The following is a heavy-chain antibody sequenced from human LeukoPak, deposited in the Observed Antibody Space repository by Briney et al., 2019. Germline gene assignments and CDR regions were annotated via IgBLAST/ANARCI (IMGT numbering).Heavy chain of an antibody. CDR2: IKEDGSRK. D-gene: IGHD5-24*01. V-gene: IGHV3-7*01. CDR3: ARMGRLDY. J-gene: IGHJ4*02. Sequence: GGSLRLSCAASGFTFSDYWMTWVRQAPGKGLEWVANIKEDGSRKYYVDSVKGRFTIFRDNAKNSQYLQMNSLRVEDTAVYYCARMGRLDYWGQGTLVTVSS. CDR1: GFTFSDYW.